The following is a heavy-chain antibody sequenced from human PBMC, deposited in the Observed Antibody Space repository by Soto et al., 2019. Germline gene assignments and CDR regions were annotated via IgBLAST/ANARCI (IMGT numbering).Heavy chain of an antibody. J-gene: IGHJ4*02. D-gene: IGHD3-22*01. CDR2: ISAYNGNT. V-gene: IGHV1-18*04. Sequence: SVEVSLKASGYTFTSYGISWVRQAPGQGLEWMGWISAYNGNTNYAQKLQGRVTMTTDTSTSTAYMELRSLRSDDTAVYYCARVYDSSGYYPTYFDYWGQGTLVIVSS. CDR1: GYTFTSYG. CDR3: ARVYDSSGYYPTYFDY.